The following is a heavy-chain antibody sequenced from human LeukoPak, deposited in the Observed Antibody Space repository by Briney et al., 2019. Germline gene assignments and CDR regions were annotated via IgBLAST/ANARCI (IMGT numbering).Heavy chain of an antibody. D-gene: IGHD3-22*01. Sequence: GGSLRLSCAASGFTFSSYGMHWVRQAPGKGLEWVAVIWYDGSNKYYADSVKGRFTISRDNSKNTLYLQMNSLRAEDTAVYYCARDPGRITKIVGEKLNYYYYYGMDVWGQGTTVTVSS. CDR1: GFTFSSYG. CDR3: ARDPGRITKIVGEKLNYYYYYGMDV. CDR2: IWYDGSNK. V-gene: IGHV3-33*01. J-gene: IGHJ6*02.